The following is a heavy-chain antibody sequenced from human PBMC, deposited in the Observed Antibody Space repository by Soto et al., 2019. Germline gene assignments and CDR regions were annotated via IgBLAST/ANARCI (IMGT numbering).Heavy chain of an antibody. CDR1: GFTFSSYS. J-gene: IGHJ6*02. CDR2: ISSSSSTI. D-gene: IGHD5-18*01. V-gene: IGHV3-48*02. CDR3: ARDYGYSYGSGYYYYYGMDV. Sequence: SGGGLVQPGGSLRLSCAASGFTFSSYSMNWVRQAPGKGLEWVSYISSSSSTIYYADSVKGRFTISRDNAKNSLYLQMNSLRDEDTAVYYCARDYGYSYGSGYYYYYGMDVWGQGTTVTVSS.